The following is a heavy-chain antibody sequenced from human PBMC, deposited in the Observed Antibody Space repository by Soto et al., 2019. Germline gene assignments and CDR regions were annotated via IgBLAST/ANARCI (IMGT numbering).Heavy chain of an antibody. CDR2: INPSGAST. D-gene: IGHD1-26*01. CDR3: ARDNSDSNSWWFDP. Sequence: QVQLVQSGAEVKQPGASVKVSCKASGFTFSRYYMHWIRQAPGQGLEWMGIINPSGASTNYAQKSQGRVTLTRDTSTSTVSMEVSSLRSEDTAVYYCARDNSDSNSWWFDPWGQGTLVTVSS. CDR1: GFTFSRYY. J-gene: IGHJ5*02. V-gene: IGHV1-46*01.